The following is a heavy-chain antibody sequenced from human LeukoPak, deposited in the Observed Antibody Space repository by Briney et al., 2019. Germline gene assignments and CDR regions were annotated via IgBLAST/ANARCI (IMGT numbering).Heavy chain of an antibody. V-gene: IGHV3-72*01. CDR1: GFTFSDHY. CDR2: ARKKANSYTT. Sequence: GGSLRLSCAPSGFTFSDHYMDWVRQAPGKGLEWVGRARKKANSYTTDYAASVKGRFTISRDDSKNSLYLQMNSLKTEDTAVYYCTRRDYGGNSDSWGQGTLVTVSS. D-gene: IGHD4-23*01. CDR3: TRRDYGGNSDS. J-gene: IGHJ5*01.